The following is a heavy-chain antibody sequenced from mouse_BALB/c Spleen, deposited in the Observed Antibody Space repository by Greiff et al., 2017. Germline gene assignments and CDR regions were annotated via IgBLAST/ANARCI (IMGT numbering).Heavy chain of an antibody. CDR2: IWWNDNK. Sequence: QVTLKESGPGILQPSQTLSLTCSFSGFSLSTYGIGVGWIRQPSGKGLEWLAHIWWNDNKYYNTALKSRLTISKDTSNNQVFLKIASVDTADTATYYCARIANWDWYFDVWGAGTTVTVSS. CDR1: GFSLSTYGIG. J-gene: IGHJ1*01. V-gene: IGHV8-11*01. CDR3: ARIANWDWYFDV. D-gene: IGHD4-1*01.